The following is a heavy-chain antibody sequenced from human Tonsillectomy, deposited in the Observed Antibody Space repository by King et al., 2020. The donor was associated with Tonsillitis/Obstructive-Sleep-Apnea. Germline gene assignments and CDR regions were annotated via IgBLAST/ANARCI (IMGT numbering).Heavy chain of an antibody. J-gene: IGHJ4*02. CDR1: GCTFSSYS. Sequence: VQLVESGGGLVKPGGSLRISCAASGCTFSSYSMNWVRLAPGKGLEWVSSISSSSTYIFYADSVKGRFTISRDNARNSLYLQMNSLRAEDTAVYYCARDGDFWSGYFDYWGQGTLVTVSS. D-gene: IGHD3-3*01. CDR3: ARDGDFWSGYFDY. V-gene: IGHV3-21*01. CDR2: ISSSSTYI.